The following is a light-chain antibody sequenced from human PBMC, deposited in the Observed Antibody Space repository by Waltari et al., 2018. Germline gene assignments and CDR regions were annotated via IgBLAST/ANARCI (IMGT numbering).Light chain of an antibody. CDR2: EVT. CDR3: CSRSTPHSIV. CDR1: SSDIGTYNL. J-gene: IGLJ2*01. Sequence: QSALTQPASMSGSPGQSITVSCTGSSSDIGTYNLVSWFQQHPGKAPKLLLFEVTQRPSGVSDRFSGSKSGSTASLTVSGLQPEDGADYYCCSRSTPHSIVFGGGTKVTVL. V-gene: IGLV2-23*02.